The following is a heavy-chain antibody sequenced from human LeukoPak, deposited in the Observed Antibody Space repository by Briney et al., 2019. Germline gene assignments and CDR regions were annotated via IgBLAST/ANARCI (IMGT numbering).Heavy chain of an antibody. V-gene: IGHV3-48*01. CDR2: FSSSSSTI. CDR1: GFTFSSYS. J-gene: IGHJ3*02. Sequence: GGSLRLSCAASGFTFSSYSMNWVRQAPGKGLEGVSYFSSSSSTIYYAASVKGRFTISRDNAKNSLYLQMNSLRAEDTAVYYCARDRWSGSFVGAFDIWGQGTMVTVSS. D-gene: IGHD1-26*01. CDR3: ARDRWSGSFVGAFDI.